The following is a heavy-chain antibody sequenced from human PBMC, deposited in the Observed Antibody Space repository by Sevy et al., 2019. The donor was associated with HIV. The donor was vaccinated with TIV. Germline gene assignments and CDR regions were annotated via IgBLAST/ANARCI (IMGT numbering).Heavy chain of an antibody. CDR3: ARDRSYYGSGSYDYYYYYGMDV. D-gene: IGHD3-10*01. J-gene: IGHJ6*02. CDR1: GYTFTSYG. CDR2: ISAYNGNT. V-gene: IGHV1-18*01. Sequence: ASVKVSCKASGYTFTSYGISWVRQAPGQGLEWMGWISAYNGNTNYAQKLQGRVTMTTDTSTSTGYMERRSLRSDDTAVYYCARDRSYYGSGSYDYYYYYGMDVWGQGTTVTVSS.